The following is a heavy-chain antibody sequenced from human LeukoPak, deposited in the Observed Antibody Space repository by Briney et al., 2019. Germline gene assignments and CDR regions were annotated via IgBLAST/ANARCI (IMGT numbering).Heavy chain of an antibody. CDR3: AKDAPVNIVVVPAANS. V-gene: IGHV3-23*01. J-gene: IGHJ4*02. CDR2: ISGSGGSA. D-gene: IGHD2-2*01. CDR1: GFTFSSYA. Sequence: PGGSLRLSCAASGFTFSSYAMSWVRQAPGKGLEWVSAISGSGGSAYYADSVKGRFTISRDNSKNTLYMQMNSLRAEDTAVYYCAKDAPVNIVVVPAANSWGQGTLVTVSS.